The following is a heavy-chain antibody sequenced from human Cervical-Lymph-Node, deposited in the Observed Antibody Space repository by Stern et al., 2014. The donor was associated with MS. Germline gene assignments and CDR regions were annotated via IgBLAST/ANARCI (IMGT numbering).Heavy chain of an antibody. J-gene: IGHJ4*02. Sequence: VQLVESGGGLVQPGGSLRLSCVASGFSFGTSWMSWVRPPPGRGLEWVANIRQDGYDKFYVDSVKGRFTISRDNARNSLYLQMNSLTVADTAVYYCARDRRAFLDYWGQGTHVAVSS. V-gene: IGHV3-7*01. CDR2: IRQDGYDK. D-gene: IGHD2/OR15-2a*01. CDR1: GFSFGTSW. CDR3: ARDRRAFLDY.